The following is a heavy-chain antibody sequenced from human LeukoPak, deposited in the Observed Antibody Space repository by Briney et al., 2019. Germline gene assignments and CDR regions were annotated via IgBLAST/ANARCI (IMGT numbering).Heavy chain of an antibody. J-gene: IGHJ4*02. CDR3: AIEGGTRSFDY. Sequence: ASVNVSCKASGYTFTGYYMHWVRQAPGQGLEWMGWINPNSGSTNYAQKFQGRVTMTRDTSISTAYMELSRLRSDDTAVYYCAIEGGTRSFDYWGQGTLVTVSS. CDR2: INPNSGST. V-gene: IGHV1-2*02. CDR1: GYTFTGYY. D-gene: IGHD1-1*01.